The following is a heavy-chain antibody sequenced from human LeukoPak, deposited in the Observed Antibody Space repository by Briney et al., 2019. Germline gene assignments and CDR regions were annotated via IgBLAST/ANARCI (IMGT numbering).Heavy chain of an antibody. CDR3: ASVNYGDYGLDAFDI. CDR2: IYHSGST. V-gene: IGHV4-30-2*01. J-gene: IGHJ3*02. D-gene: IGHD4-17*01. CDR1: GGSISSGGYS. Sequence: ASQTLSLTCAVSGGSISSGGYSWSWIRQPPGKGLEWIGYIYHSGSTYYNPSLKSRVTISVDRSKNQFSLKLSSVTAADTAVYYCASVNYGDYGLDAFDIWSQGTMVTVSS.